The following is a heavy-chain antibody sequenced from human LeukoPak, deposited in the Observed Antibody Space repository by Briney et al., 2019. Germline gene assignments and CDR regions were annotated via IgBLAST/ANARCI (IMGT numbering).Heavy chain of an antibody. Sequence: SETLSLTCAVYGGSFSGYYWSWIRQPPGKGLEWIGEINHSGSTNYNPSLKSRVTISVDTSKNQFSLKLSSVTAADTAVYYCARAPPQGYGDYADAYWGQGTLVTVSS. CDR1: GGSFSGYY. CDR2: INHSGST. V-gene: IGHV4-34*01. D-gene: IGHD4-17*01. CDR3: ARAPPQGYGDYADAY. J-gene: IGHJ4*02.